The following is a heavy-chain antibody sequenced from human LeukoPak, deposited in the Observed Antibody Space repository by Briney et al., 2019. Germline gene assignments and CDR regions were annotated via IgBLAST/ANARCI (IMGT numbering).Heavy chain of an antibody. Sequence: SETLSLTCTVSGGSISSGDYYWSWIRQPPGKGLEWIGYIYYSGSTYYNPSLRSRVTISVDTSKNQFSLKLSSVTAADTAVYYCARGYRRDGYNHWGQGTLVTVSS. V-gene: IGHV4-30-4*01. D-gene: IGHD5-24*01. CDR1: GGSISSGDYY. CDR3: ARGYRRDGYNH. CDR2: IYYSGST. J-gene: IGHJ4*02.